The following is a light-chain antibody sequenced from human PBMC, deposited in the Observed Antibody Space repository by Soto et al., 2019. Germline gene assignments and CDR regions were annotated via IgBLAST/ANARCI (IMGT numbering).Light chain of an antibody. J-gene: IGLJ2*01. CDR3: SSYAGSNNVV. V-gene: IGLV2-8*01. CDR2: EVT. CDR1: SSDVGGYNY. Sequence: QTVVSQPPSASGSPGQSVTISCTGTSSDVGGYNYVSWYQHHPGKAPKLMIYEVTKRPSGVPDRFSGSKSGNTASLTVSGLQAEDDSDYYCSSYAGSNNVVFGGGTKLTVL.